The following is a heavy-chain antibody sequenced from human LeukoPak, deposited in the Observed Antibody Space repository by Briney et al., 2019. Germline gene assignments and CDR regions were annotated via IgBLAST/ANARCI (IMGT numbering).Heavy chain of an antibody. Sequence: GASVKVSCKASGGIFTKYVFHWVRQAPGQGPEWMGEISPLLGAGNYAQRFQGRVTITADTSTGTAYMELSSLKSEDTAVYYCAIRGPSRSLFGFDIWGQGTMVTVSS. V-gene: IGHV1-69*06. D-gene: IGHD2-2*01. CDR2: ISPLLGAG. CDR3: AIRGPSRSLFGFDI. J-gene: IGHJ3*02. CDR1: GGIFTKYV.